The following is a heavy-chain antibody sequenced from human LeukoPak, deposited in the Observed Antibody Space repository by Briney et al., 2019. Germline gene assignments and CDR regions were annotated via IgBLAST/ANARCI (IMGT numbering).Heavy chain of an antibody. CDR3: ARDNSGYYYYGMDV. J-gene: IGHJ6*02. CDR1: GGSISSSNW. Sequence: PSETLSLTCAVSGGSISSSNWWSWVRQPPGKGLEWIGEIYHTGSTNYNPSLKSRVTISVDKSKNQFSPKLSSVTAADTAVYYCARDNSGYYYYGMDVWGQGTTVTVSS. D-gene: IGHD1-26*01. V-gene: IGHV4-4*02. CDR2: IYHTGST.